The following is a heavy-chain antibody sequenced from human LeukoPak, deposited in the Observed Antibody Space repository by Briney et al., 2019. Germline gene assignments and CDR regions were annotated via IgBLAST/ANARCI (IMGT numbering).Heavy chain of an antibody. Sequence: GGSLRLSCAASGFTFSSYGMHWARQAPGKGLEWVAVIWYDGSNKYYADSVKGRFTISRDNSKNTLYLQMNSLRAEDTAVYYCAKDKYYYGSGTYYPDLTFDYWGQGTLVTVSS. CDR2: IWYDGSNK. CDR1: GFTFSSYG. D-gene: IGHD3-10*01. V-gene: IGHV3-33*06. J-gene: IGHJ4*02. CDR3: AKDKYYYGSGTYYPDLTFDY.